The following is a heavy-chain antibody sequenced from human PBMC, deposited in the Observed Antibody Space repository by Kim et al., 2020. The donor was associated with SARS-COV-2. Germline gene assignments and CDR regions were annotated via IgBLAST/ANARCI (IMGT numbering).Heavy chain of an antibody. D-gene: IGHD5-18*01. CDR3: ARASVDTAII. J-gene: IGHJ4*02. CDR2: ST. Sequence: STYYNPPLKSRVTISVDTSTNQFSLKLSSVTAADTAVYYCARASVDTAIIWGQGTLVTVSS. V-gene: IGHV4-39*07.